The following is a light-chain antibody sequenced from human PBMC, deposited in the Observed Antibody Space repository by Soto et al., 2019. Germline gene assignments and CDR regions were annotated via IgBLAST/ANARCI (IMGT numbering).Light chain of an antibody. V-gene: IGKV3-20*01. Sequence: EIVLTQSPGTLSLSPGERATLSCRASQSVSSNYLAWYQQKPGQAPRLLIYGASTRATGIPDRFSGSGSGTDFTRTIRSMEPEVFAVYVCPQYCSSLTVGGVTKVEIK. CDR1: QSVSSNY. J-gene: IGKJ4*01. CDR2: GAS. CDR3: PQYCSSLT.